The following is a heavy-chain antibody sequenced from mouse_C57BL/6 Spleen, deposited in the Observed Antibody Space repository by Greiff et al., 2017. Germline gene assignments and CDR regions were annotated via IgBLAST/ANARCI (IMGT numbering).Heavy chain of an antibody. CDR1: GYTFTSYW. Sequence: QVQLQQPGAELVKPGASVKMSCKASGYTFTSYWINWVKQRPGQGLEWIGDIYPGSGSTNYNEKFKSKATLTVDTSSSTAYMQLSSLTSEDSAVYRCARDSTGRAWVAYWGQGTLVTVSA. V-gene: IGHV1-55*01. J-gene: IGHJ3*01. D-gene: IGHD3-2*02. CDR2: IYPGSGST. CDR3: ARDSTGRAWVAY.